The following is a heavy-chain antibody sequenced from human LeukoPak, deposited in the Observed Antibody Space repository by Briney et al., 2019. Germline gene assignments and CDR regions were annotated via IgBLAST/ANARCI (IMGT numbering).Heavy chain of an antibody. D-gene: IGHD5-18*01. V-gene: IGHV3-23*01. CDR3: AKLNGYSYGYSGDY. CDR1: GFTFSSYA. J-gene: IGHJ4*02. Sequence: GGSLRLSCAASGFTFSSYAMSWVRQAPGKGLEWVSAISGSGGSTYYADSVKGRFTISRDNSKNTLYLQMNSLRAEDTAVYYCAKLNGYSYGYSGDYWGQGTLVTVSS. CDR2: ISGSGGST.